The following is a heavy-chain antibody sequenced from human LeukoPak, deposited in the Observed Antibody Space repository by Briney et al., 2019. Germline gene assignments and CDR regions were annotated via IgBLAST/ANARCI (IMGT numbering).Heavy chain of an antibody. D-gene: IGHD4-11*01. Sequence: GGSLRLSCAASGFTFSSYSMNWVRQAPGKGLEWVSSISSSSSYIYYADSAKGRFTISRDNAKNSLYLQMNSLRAEDTAVYYCARHIHYSTFDYWGQGTLVTVSS. V-gene: IGHV3-21*01. CDR3: ARHIHYSTFDY. CDR2: ISSSSSYI. CDR1: GFTFSSYS. J-gene: IGHJ4*02.